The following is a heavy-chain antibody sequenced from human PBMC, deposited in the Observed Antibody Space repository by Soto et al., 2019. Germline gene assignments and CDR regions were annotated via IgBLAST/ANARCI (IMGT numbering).Heavy chain of an antibody. CDR2: IYYTGST. D-gene: IGHD3-10*01. V-gene: IGHV4-31*03. CDR3: ATLYMVRGVRTFDY. Sequence: QVQLRESGPGLVKSSQTLSLTCTVSGGSISSGGYYWSWIRQHPGKGLEWIGYIYYTGSTYYNPSLKSRVTISVDTSKNQFSLKLSSVTAADTAVYYCATLYMVRGVRTFDYWGQGTLVTVSS. J-gene: IGHJ4*02. CDR1: GGSISSGGYY.